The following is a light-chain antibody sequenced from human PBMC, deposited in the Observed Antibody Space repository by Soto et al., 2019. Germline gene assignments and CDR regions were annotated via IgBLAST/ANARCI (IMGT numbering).Light chain of an antibody. J-gene: IGLJ1*01. Sequence: QSVLTQPPSASGSPGQSVTISCTGTSSDVGGYDFVSWYQQHPGKAPKLMIHEVSKRPSGVPDRFSGSKSGNTASLTVSRLQAEDEADYYCSSYAGSNNYVFGTG. CDR2: EVS. CDR3: SSYAGSNNYV. CDR1: SSDVGGYDF. V-gene: IGLV2-8*01.